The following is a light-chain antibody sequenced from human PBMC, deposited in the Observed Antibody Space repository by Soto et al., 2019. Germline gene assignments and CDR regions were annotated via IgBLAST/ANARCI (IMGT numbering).Light chain of an antibody. Sequence: EILMTQSPVTLSVSPGDRATLSCRAAQGVTTNFAWYQQKSGQSPRLLIYDVSIRANGVPARFSGTGSETDFTLTISGLQSEDSAVYFCQQYNNWPFSFGQGTRLEIK. CDR3: QQYNNWPFS. V-gene: IGKV3-15*01. CDR2: DVS. J-gene: IGKJ5*01. CDR1: QGVTTN.